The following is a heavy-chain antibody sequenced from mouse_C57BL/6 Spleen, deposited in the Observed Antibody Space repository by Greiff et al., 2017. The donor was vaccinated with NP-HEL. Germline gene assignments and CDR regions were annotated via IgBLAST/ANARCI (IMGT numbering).Heavy chain of an antibody. CDR1: GYSITSGYY. V-gene: IGHV3-6*01. J-gene: IGHJ2*01. D-gene: IGHD2-10*01. CDR2: ISYDGSN. Sequence: VQLQQSGPGLVKPSQSLSLTCSVTGYSITSGYYWNWIRQFPGNKLEWMGYISYDGSNNYNPSLKNRISITRDTSKNQFFLKLNSVTTEDTATYYGARCSYSYFDYWGQGTTLTVSS. CDR3: ARCSYSYFDY.